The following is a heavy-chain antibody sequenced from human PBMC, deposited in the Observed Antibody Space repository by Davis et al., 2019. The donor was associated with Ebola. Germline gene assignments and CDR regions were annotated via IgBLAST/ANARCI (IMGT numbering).Heavy chain of an antibody. CDR2: IYSGGST. J-gene: IGHJ6*02. CDR1: GFTVSSNY. Sequence: GESLKISCAASGFTVSSNYMSWVRQAPGKGLEWVSVIYSGGSTYYADSVKGRVTISRDKSKNKLYLQMNSLRSDDTAVYYCARVDSSSWYRGLYGMDVWGQGTTVTVSS. V-gene: IGHV3-53*05. D-gene: IGHD6-13*01. CDR3: ARVDSSSWYRGLYGMDV.